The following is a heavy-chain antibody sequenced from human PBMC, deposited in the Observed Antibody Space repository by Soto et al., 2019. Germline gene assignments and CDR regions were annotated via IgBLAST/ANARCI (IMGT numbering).Heavy chain of an antibody. J-gene: IGHJ4*02. V-gene: IGHV3-23*01. CDR1: GFTFSNYA. Sequence: GGSLRLSCEASGFTFSNYAMTWVRQAPGKGLEWVSTISGTGGSTYYADSVKGRFTISRDNSKNTLYLLMNSLRAEDRAIYYCAKGLGLTVVPTFDYWGQGTLVTVSS. CDR3: AKGLGLTVVPTFDY. CDR2: ISGTGGST. D-gene: IGHD7-27*01.